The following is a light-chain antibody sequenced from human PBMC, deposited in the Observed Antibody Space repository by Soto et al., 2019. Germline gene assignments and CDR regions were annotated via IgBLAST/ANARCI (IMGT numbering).Light chain of an antibody. CDR1: SSNIGNNY. Sequence: QSVLTQPPSVSAAPGQKVTISCSGSSSNIGNNYVSWYQQLPGTAPKLLIYENNKRPSGIPDRFSGSKSGTSATLGITGLQPEDEADYYCGTWDSSLSAGEVFGTGTKVTVL. CDR3: GTWDSSLSAGEV. J-gene: IGLJ1*01. CDR2: ENN. V-gene: IGLV1-51*02.